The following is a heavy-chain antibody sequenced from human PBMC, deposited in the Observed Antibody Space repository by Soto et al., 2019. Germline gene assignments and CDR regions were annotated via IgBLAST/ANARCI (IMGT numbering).Heavy chain of an antibody. CDR3: ALHTSGAAAGTWWFAP. Sequence: QVQLVQSGAEVKKPGSSVKVSCKASGGTFSSYAISWVRQAPGQGLAWMGGIIPIFGTANYAQKFQGRVTITADESTSTAYMELSSLRSEDTAVYSCALHTSGAAAGTWWFAPWGQGTLVTVSS. CDR1: GGTFSSYA. J-gene: IGHJ5*02. V-gene: IGHV1-69*12. CDR2: IIPIFGTA. D-gene: IGHD6-13*01.